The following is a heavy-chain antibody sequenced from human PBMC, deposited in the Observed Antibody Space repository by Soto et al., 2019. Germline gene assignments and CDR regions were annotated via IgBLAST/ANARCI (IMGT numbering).Heavy chain of an antibody. CDR2: IYYSGST. V-gene: IGHV4-39*01. J-gene: IGHJ5*02. CDR3: ATLAAGTENWFDP. Sequence: NPSETLSLTCTVSGGSISSSSYYWGWIRRPPGKGLEWIGSIYYSGSTYYNPSLKSRVTISVDTSKNQFSLKLSSVTAADTAVYYCATLAAGTENWFDPWGQGTLVTVSS. D-gene: IGHD6-13*01. CDR1: GGSISSSSYY.